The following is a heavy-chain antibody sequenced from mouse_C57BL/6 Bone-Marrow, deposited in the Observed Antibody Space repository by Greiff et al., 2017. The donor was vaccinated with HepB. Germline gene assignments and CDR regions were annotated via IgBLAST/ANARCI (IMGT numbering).Heavy chain of an antibody. CDR3: ARYYGNLSGG. D-gene: IGHD2-1*01. V-gene: IGHV1-76*01. Sequence: QVQLQQSGAELVRPGASVKLSCKASGYTFTDYYINWVKQRPGQGLEWIARIYPGSGNTYYNEKFKGKATLTAEKSSSTAYMQLSSLTSEDSAVYYCARYYGNLSGGWGQGTTLTVSS. CDR2: IYPGSGNT. J-gene: IGHJ2*01. CDR1: GYTFTDYY.